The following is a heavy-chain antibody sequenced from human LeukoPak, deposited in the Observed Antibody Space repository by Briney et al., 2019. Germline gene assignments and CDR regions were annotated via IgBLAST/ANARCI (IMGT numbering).Heavy chain of an antibody. CDR1: GFTFSSYW. CDR2: IKQVGSEK. J-gene: IGHJ5*02. CDR3: ARVVVQLWLPYNWFDP. V-gene: IGHV3-7*01. Sequence: PGGSLRLSCAASGFTFSSYWMSWVRQAPGKGLEWVANIKQVGSEKYYVDSVKGRFTISRDNAKNSLYLQMNSLRAEDTAVYYCARVVVQLWLPYNWFDPWGQGTLVTVSS. D-gene: IGHD5-18*01.